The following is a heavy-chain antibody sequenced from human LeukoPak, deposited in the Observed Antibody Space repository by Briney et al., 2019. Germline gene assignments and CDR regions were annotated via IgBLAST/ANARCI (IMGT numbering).Heavy chain of an antibody. D-gene: IGHD3-3*01. CDR1: GFTFSSYW. CDR3: ARVTIFGVVATFDY. J-gene: IGHJ4*02. CDR2: INSDGRST. Sequence: GGSLRLSCAASGFTFSSYWMHWVRQAPGKGLVWVSRINSDGRSTSYADSVTGRFTISRDSAKNTLYLQINSLRAEDTAVYYCARVTIFGVVATFDYWGQGTLVTVSS. V-gene: IGHV3-74*01.